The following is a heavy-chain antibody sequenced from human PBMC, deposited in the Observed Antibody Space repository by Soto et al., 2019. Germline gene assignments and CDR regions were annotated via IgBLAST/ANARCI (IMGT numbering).Heavy chain of an antibody. CDR3: AKGGYYDILTGYYSFDY. CDR1: GFTFDDYA. CDR2: ISWNSGSI. V-gene: IGHV3-9*01. D-gene: IGHD3-9*01. J-gene: IGHJ4*02. Sequence: SLRLSCAASGFTFDDYAIHFVRQSPFKCLEWVSGISWNSGSIGYADSVKGRFTISRDNAKNSLYLQMNSLRAEDTALYYCAKGGYYDILTGYYSFDYWGQGTLVTVSS.